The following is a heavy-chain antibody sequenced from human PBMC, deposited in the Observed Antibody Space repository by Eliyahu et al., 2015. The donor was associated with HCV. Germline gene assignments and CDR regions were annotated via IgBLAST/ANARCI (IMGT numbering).Heavy chain of an antibody. CDR2: IGRSGTTI. Sequence: EVQLVESGGGLXQPGGSLRLSCAVSGFXVXAYGMHWLRQAPGKGLEWLSYIGRSGTTIFYADSVRGRFTISRDNGKNSLYLQMSSLRDEDTAVYYCARDFRDSYGSGSNDYWGQGTLVTVSS. V-gene: IGHV3-48*02. D-gene: IGHD3-10*01. J-gene: IGHJ4*02. CDR1: GFXVXAYG. CDR3: ARDFRDSYGSGSNDY.